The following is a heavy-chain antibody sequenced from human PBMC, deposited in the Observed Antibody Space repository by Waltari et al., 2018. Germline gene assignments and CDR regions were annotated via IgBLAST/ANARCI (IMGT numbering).Heavy chain of an antibody. V-gene: IGHV4-38-2*01. J-gene: IGHJ4*02. CDR1: GYSISRCYY. CDR3: ARHQVGGRDFEY. D-gene: IGHD1-26*01. Sequence: QVQLHESGPGLVKSSETLSLTCAVSGYSISRCYYWGWIRQPPGKGLEWIGTIYQSGSTYYNPSLKSRITISLDTSKNQFSLKLNSVTAADTAVYYCARHQVGGRDFEYWGQGTLVTVSS. CDR2: IYQSGST.